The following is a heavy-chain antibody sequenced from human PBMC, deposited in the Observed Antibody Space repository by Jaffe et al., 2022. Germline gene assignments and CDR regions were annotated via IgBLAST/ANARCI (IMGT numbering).Heavy chain of an antibody. V-gene: IGHV1-18*01. CDR2: ISAYNGNT. Sequence: QVQLVQSGAEVKKPGASVKVSCKASGYTFTSYGISWVRQAPGQGLEWMGWISAYNGNTNYAQKLQGRVTMTTDTSTSTAYMELRSLRSDDTAVYYCAREGWGDIVVVPAATNVDYWGQGTLVTVSS. J-gene: IGHJ4*02. CDR3: AREGWGDIVVVPAATNVDY. CDR1: GYTFTSYG. D-gene: IGHD2-2*01.